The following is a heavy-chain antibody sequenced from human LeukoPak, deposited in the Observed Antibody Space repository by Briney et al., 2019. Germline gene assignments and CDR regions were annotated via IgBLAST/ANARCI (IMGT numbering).Heavy chain of an antibody. Sequence: GASVKASCKASGYTFTSYYMHWVRQAPGQGLEWMGIINPSGGSTSYAQKFQGRVTMTRDMSTSTVYMELSSLRSEDTAVYYCARDSAMTPRYYYYYYMDVWGKGTTVTVSS. V-gene: IGHV1-46*01. CDR3: ARDSAMTPRYYYYYYMDV. D-gene: IGHD2-2*01. J-gene: IGHJ6*03. CDR2: INPSGGST. CDR1: GYTFTSYY.